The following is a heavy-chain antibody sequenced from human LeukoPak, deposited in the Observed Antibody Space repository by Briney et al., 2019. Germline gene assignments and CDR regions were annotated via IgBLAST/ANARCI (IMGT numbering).Heavy chain of an antibody. CDR1: GFTFSSYS. J-gene: IGHJ4*02. V-gene: IGHV3-48*01. Sequence: QPGGSLRLSCAASGFTFSSYSMNWVRQAPGKGLDWVSYISTSSSTIYYADSVKGRFTISRDNAKNSLYLQMNSLRAEDTAVYYCARRGYTSGWDYWGLGTLVTVSS. D-gene: IGHD6-19*01. CDR3: ARRGYTSGWDY. CDR2: ISTSSSTI.